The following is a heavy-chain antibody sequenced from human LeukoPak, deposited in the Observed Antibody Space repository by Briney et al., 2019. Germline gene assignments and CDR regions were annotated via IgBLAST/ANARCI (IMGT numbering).Heavy chain of an antibody. D-gene: IGHD3-10*01. Sequence: PGGSLRLSCAASGFTFSNYGMNWVRQAPGKGLEWLSGISPRGGGTYYADSVKGRFTISRDDSKSTLSLQMNSLRVEDTAVYYCAKERYYYGSGKKLKGDYWGQGTLVTISS. CDR3: AKERYYYGSGKKLKGDY. J-gene: IGHJ4*02. V-gene: IGHV3-23*01. CDR1: GFTFSNYG. CDR2: ISPRGGGT.